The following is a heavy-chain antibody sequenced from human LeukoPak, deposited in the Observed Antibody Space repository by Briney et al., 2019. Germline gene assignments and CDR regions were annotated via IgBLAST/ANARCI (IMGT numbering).Heavy chain of an antibody. CDR1: GYTFTSYG. V-gene: IGHV1-18*01. CDR2: ISAYNGNT. J-gene: IGHJ5*02. Sequence: VASVKVSCKASGYTFTSYGISWVRQAPGQGLEWMGWISAYNGNTNYAQKLQGRVTMTTDTSTSTAYMELRSLRSDDTAVYYCARMPRWYQLHRETGFDPWGQGTLVTVSS. CDR3: ARMPRWYQLHRETGFDP. D-gene: IGHD2-2*01.